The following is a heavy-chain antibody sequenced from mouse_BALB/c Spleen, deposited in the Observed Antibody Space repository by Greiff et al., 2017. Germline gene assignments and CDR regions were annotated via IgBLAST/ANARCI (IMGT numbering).Heavy chain of an antibody. CDR3: ARSGTTVVVDY. CDR1: GFNIKDYY. J-gene: IGHJ2*01. D-gene: IGHD1-1*01. CDR2: IDPENGNT. V-gene: IGHV14-1*02. Sequence: DVQLQESGAELVRPGALVKLSCKASGFNIKDYYMHWVKQRPEQGLEWIGWIDPENGNTIYDPKFQGKASITADTSSNTAYLQLSSLTSEDTAVYYCARSGTTVVVDYWGQGTTLTVSS.